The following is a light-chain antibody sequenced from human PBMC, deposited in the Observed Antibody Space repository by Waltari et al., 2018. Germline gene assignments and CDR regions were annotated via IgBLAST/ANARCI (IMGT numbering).Light chain of an antibody. Sequence: SYVLTQPPSMSVPRGETASISCGGYNIETKSVDWNQQRPGRAPVLVMYYDSDRPSGIPERFSGSNTGDTATLTISRIEAGDEADYYCQVWDSSSDHPWVFGGGTKLTVL. CDR1: NIETKS. CDR3: QVWDSSSDHPWV. V-gene: IGLV3-21*04. CDR2: YDS. J-gene: IGLJ3*02.